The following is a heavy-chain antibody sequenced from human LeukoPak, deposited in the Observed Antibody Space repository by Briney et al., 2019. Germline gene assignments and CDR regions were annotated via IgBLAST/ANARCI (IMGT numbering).Heavy chain of an antibody. CDR1: GGSISSSSYY. V-gene: IGHV4-39*07. Sequence: SETLSLTCNVSGGSISSSSYYWGWIRQPPGKGLEWIGSIHYSGSTYYNPSLKSRITISVDTSKNQFSLKLSSVTAADTAVYYCARFRGGYNWFDPWGQGTLVTVSS. CDR3: ARFRGGYNWFDP. D-gene: IGHD3-10*01. CDR2: IHYSGST. J-gene: IGHJ5*02.